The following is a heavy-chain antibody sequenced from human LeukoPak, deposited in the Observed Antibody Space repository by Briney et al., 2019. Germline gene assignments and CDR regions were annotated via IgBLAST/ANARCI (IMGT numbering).Heavy chain of an antibody. J-gene: IGHJ6*03. CDR3: ARSTGTTPYYYYYMDV. CDR2: IIPIFGTA. V-gene: IGHV1-69*13. D-gene: IGHD1-1*01. Sequence: RASVKVSCKASGGTFSSYAISWVRQAPGQGLEWMGGIIPIFGTANYAQKFQGRVTITADESTSTAYMELSSLRSEDTAVYYCARSTGTTPYYYYYMDVWGKGTTVTVSS. CDR1: GGTFSSYA.